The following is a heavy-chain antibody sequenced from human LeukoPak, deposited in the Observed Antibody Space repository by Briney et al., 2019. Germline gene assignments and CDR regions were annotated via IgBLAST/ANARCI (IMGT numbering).Heavy chain of an antibody. CDR1: GFTFSSYW. Sequence: GGSLRLSCAASGFTFSSYWMSWVRQAPGKGLEWVANIKQDGSEKYYVDSVKGRFTISRDNAKNSLYLQMNSLRAEDTAVYYCARSQKYYYDSSGYPDYWGQGTLVTVSS. CDR2: IKQDGSEK. J-gene: IGHJ4*02. V-gene: IGHV3-7*01. CDR3: ARSQKYYYDSSGYPDY. D-gene: IGHD3-22*01.